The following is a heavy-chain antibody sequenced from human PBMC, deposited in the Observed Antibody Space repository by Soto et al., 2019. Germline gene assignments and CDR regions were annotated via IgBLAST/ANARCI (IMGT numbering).Heavy chain of an antibody. V-gene: IGHV3-30-3*01. CDR2: IQHDGSNK. D-gene: IGHD7-27*01. J-gene: IGHJ6*02. CDR3: VRVGWGLSLGNGMDD. Sequence: QVQLVESGGGVVQPGGSQRLSCAASGFDFSGYSMHWLRQAPGKGLEWVAAIQHDGSNKFYADSVKGRFTISRDNSKNTLYLEMDGLRADDTAVYSCVRVGWGLSLGNGMDDWGQGTTVTVSS. CDR1: GFDFSGYS.